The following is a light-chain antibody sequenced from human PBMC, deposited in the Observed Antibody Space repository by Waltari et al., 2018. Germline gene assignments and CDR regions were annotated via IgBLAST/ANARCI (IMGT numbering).Light chain of an antibody. V-gene: IGLV2-8*01. J-gene: IGLJ2*01. CDR2: EVT. Sequence: QSALTQPPSASGSPGQSVTISCTGTSNDVGGWNYVSWYQQHPGKAPKLIIYEVTKWPSGVPDRLSCSQSGNTASLTVSGLRAEDEADYYCSSYAGNNIVLFGGGTKLTVV. CDR1: SNDVGGWNY. CDR3: SSYAGNNIVL.